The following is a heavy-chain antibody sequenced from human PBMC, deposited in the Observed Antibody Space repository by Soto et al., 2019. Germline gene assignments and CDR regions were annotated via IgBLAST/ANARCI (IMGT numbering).Heavy chain of an antibody. J-gene: IGHJ6*02. CDR2: ISYDSTKT. CDR3: ARTRSAWSDFHYYSLDV. D-gene: IGHD1-26*01. V-gene: IGHV3-30*03. Sequence: PGWSLRLSCAASGFTFNSYGMHWVLQGPGNGLEWVAFISYDSTKTYYADSVKGRLTISRDNSNSALYVQMNSLTGEDTAVYYCARTRSAWSDFHYYSLDVWGQGPTVTAPS. CDR1: GFTFNSYG.